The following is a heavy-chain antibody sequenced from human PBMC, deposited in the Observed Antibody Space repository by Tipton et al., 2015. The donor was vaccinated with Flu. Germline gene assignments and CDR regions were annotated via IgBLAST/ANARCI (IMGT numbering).Heavy chain of an antibody. D-gene: IGHD6-13*01. V-gene: IGHV3-7*01. J-gene: IGHJ5*02. CDR2: INQNGSEK. Sequence: AVSGFPFSNFWMHWVRQAPGKGLEWVAHINQNGSEKAYVESVQGRFTISRDNAKNSLFLQMHSLRAEDTALYYCARAWAAAGSAWGQGTLVTVSS. CDR1: GFPFSNFW. CDR3: ARAWAAAGSA.